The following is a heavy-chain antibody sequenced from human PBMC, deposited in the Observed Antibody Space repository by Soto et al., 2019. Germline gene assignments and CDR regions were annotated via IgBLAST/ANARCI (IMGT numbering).Heavy chain of an antibody. CDR1: GGSVSSGSYY. CDR2: IYNSGST. CDR3: ARDWGAIVVVPAATDV. J-gene: IGHJ6*02. V-gene: IGHV4-61*01. Sequence: SETLSLTCTVSGGSVSSGSYYWSWIRQPPGKGLEWVGYIYNSGSTKYNPSLKSRVTISLDTSKNQFSLKLSSVTAADTAVYYCARDWGAIVVVPAATDVWGQGTTVTVSS. D-gene: IGHD2-2*01.